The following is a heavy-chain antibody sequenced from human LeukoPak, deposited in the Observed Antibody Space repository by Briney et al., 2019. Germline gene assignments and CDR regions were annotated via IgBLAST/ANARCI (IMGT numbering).Heavy chain of an antibody. CDR3: AKAYNYGSGSNYSFFDN. Sequence: GGSLRLSCAASLFTFSSYAMTWVRQAPGKGLEWVSTINPSGGDTYYADSVRGRLTISRDNSKKTLYLQMDSLRAEDTAVYYCAKAYNYGSGSNYSFFDNWGQGTLVTVPS. J-gene: IGHJ4*02. CDR1: LFTFSSYA. V-gene: IGHV3-23*01. D-gene: IGHD3-10*01. CDR2: INPSGGDT.